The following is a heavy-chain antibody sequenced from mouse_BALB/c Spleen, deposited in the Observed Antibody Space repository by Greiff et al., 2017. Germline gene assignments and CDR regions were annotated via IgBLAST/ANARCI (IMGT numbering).Heavy chain of an antibody. CDR3: ARYNSSGPNFDY. D-gene: IGHD3-1*01. V-gene: IGHV3-8*02. CDR2: ISYSGST. CDR1: GDSITSGY. J-gene: IGHJ2*01. Sequence: EVKLMESGPSLVKPSQTLSLTCSVTGDSITSGYWNWIRKFPGNKLEYMGYISYSGSTYYNPSLKSRISITRDTSKNQYYLQLNSVTTEDTATYYCARYNSSGPNFDYWGQGTTLTVSS.